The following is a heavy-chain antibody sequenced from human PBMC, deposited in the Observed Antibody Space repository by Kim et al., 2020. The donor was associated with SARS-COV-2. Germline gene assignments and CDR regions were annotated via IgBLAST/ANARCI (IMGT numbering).Heavy chain of an antibody. Sequence: SETLSLTCSVSGGSISSSSYYWGWVRQPPGKGLEWVADIYYTGSTYYNPSLKSRVTISVDTTKNQFSLKLSSVTAAATVVYYSARDRGSRDGYLIGYFAL. CDR3: ARDRGSRDGYLIGYFAL. J-gene: IGHJ2*01. D-gene: IGHD5-12*01. CDR2: IYYTGST. V-gene: IGHV4-39*07. CDR1: GGSISSSSYY.